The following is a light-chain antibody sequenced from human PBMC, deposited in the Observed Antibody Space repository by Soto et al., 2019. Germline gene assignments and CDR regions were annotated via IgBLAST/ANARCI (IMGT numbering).Light chain of an antibody. J-gene: IGKJ1*01. CDR1: QRVSARY. CDR2: GAS. CDR3: QQYGDSTPT. Sequence: EIVLTQSPGTLSLSPGDKATLSCRASQRVSARYLAWYQQKPGQAPRLIIFGASARATGIPDRFSGSGSGTDFTLTIDRLEPEDFAMYYCQQYGDSTPTFGQGTKVDIK. V-gene: IGKV3-20*01.